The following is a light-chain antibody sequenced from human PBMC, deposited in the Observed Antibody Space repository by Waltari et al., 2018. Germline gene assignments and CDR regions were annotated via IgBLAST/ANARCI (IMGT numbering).Light chain of an antibody. V-gene: IGKV1-12*01. CDR1: EDICTY. J-gene: IGKJ4*01. CDR3: QQADSFPLT. CDR2: AAS. Sequence: DIVMTQSPSSMSASVGDSITMTFRASEDICTYLAWYQQKPGEAPQLLISAASILQSGVPSRFSGSGSGTDFTLTISSLLPEDFATYFCQQADSFPLTFGGGTKVEVK.